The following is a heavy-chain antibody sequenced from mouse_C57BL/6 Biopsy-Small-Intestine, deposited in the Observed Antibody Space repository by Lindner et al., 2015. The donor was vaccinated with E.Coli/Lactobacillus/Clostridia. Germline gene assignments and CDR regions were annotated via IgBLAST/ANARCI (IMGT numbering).Heavy chain of an antibody. CDR2: IYPGDGDT. V-gene: IGHV1-80*01. CDR1: GYAFSNYW. CDR3: AREGAFDY. Sequence: VQLQESGAELVKPGASVKISCKASGYAFSNYWMTWVKQRPGKGLEWIGQIYPGDGDTNYNGKFKGKATLTADKSSSTAYMQLSSLTSEDSAVYFCAREGAFDYWGQGTTLTVSS. J-gene: IGHJ2*01.